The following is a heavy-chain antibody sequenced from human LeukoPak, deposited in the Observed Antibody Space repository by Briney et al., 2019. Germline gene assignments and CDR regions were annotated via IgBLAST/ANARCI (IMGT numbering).Heavy chain of an antibody. J-gene: IGHJ5*02. D-gene: IGHD5-18*01. Sequence: GGSLRLSCAASGFTFSSYSMNWVRQAAGKGLEWVSSISSSSSYIYYADSVKCRFTISRDNAKNSLYLQMNSLRAEDTAVYYCARPISGYSYGIDPWGQGTLVTVSS. CDR1: GFTFSSYS. CDR2: ISSSSSYI. CDR3: ARPISGYSYGIDP. V-gene: IGHV3-21*01.